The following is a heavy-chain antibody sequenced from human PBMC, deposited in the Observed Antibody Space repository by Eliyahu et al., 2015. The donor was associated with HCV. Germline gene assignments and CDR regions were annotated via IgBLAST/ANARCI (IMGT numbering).Heavy chain of an antibody. CDR2: IYTSGST. Sequence: QVQLQESGPGLVKPSQTLSLTCTVSGGSISSGSYYWSWIRQPAGKGLEWIGRIYTSGSTNYNPSLKSRVTISVDTSKNQFSLKLSSVTAADTAVYYCAREDRTYYYDSSGRTPDAFDIWGQGTMVTVSS. D-gene: IGHD3-22*01. J-gene: IGHJ3*02. CDR1: GGSISSGSYY. CDR3: AREDRTYYYDSSGRTPDAFDI. V-gene: IGHV4-61*02.